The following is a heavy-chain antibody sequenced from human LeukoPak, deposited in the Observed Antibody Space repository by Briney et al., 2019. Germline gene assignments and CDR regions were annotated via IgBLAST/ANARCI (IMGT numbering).Heavy chain of an antibody. CDR3: AKDMGPYGGNSGRFDY. J-gene: IGHJ4*02. CDR1: GFTFDDYA. D-gene: IGHD4-23*01. V-gene: IGHV3-9*03. CDR2: ISWNSGSI. Sequence: GGSLRLSCAASGFTFDDYAMHWVRQAPGKGLEWVSGISWNSGSIGYADSVKGRFTISRDNAKNSPYLQMNSLRAEDMALYYCAKDMGPYGGNSGRFDYWGQGTLVTVSS.